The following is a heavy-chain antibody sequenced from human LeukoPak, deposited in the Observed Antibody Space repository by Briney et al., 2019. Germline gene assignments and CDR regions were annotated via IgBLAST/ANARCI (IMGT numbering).Heavy chain of an antibody. CDR2: ISGSGGST. J-gene: IGHJ4*02. V-gene: IGHV3-23*01. D-gene: IGHD3-3*01. CDR3: AKDGVFGSGYSYYFDY. CDR1: GFTVGTNY. Sequence: GGSLRLSCAASGFTVGTNYMSWVRQAPGKGLEWVSAISGSGGSTCYADSVKGRFTISRDNSKNTLYLQMNSLRAEDTAVYYCAKDGVFGSGYSYYFDYWGQGTLVTVSS.